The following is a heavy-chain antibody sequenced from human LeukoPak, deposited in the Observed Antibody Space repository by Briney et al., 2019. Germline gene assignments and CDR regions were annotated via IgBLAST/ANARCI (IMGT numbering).Heavy chain of an antibody. D-gene: IGHD3-10*01. CDR1: GYTFTGYY. J-gene: IGHJ4*02. CDR2: INPNSGGT. CDR3: ARDHEGAYYYGSGSYYNV. V-gene: IGHV1-2*02. Sequence: ASVKVSCKASGYTFTGYYMHWVRQAPGQGLEWMGWINPNSGGTNYAQKFQGRVTMTRDTSISTAYMELSGLRSDDTAVYYCARDHEGAYYYGSGSYYNVWGQGTLVTVSS.